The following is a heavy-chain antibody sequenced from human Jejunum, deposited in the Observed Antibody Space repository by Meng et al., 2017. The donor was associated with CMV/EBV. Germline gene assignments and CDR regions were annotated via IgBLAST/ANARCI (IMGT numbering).Heavy chain of an antibody. CDR3: TRASSGIH. CDR1: GFTFGDFA. V-gene: IGHV3-49*04. J-gene: IGHJ4*02. CDR2: IRSKAFGGTT. Sequence: LSCTASGFTFGDFAMNWVRQAPGKGLEWVGFIRSKAFGGTTEFAASVKGRFTISRDDSKSIAYLEMNSLKSEDTAVYYCTRASSGIHWGQGTLVTVS. D-gene: IGHD6-6*01.